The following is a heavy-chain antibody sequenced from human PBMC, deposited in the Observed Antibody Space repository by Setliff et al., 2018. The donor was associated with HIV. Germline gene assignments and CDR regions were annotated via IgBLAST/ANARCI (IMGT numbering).Heavy chain of an antibody. CDR3: AKKNVVVVVAALGYYMDV. D-gene: IGHD2-15*01. CDR1: GFTFSSYA. J-gene: IGHJ6*03. CDR2: ISGSGDST. V-gene: IGHV3-23*01. Sequence: GGSLRLSCAASGFTFSSYAMSWVRQAPGKGLEWVSVISGSGDSTYYADSVKGRFTISRDNSTNTLYLQLDDLRPEDTAVYYCAKKNVVVVVAALGYYMDVWGKGTTVTVS.